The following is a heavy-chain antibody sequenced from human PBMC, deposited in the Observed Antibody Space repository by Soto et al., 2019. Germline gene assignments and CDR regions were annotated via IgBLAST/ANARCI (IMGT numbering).Heavy chain of an antibody. D-gene: IGHD2-15*01. V-gene: IGHV1-18*01. CDR1: GYSFTTYG. J-gene: IGHJ6*02. Sequence: QVQLVQSGGEVKKPGASVKVSCKTSGYSFTTYGISWVRQAPGQGLEWIGWISTHNGDTEFAQNCQGRVTMTTDTPTTPADMELRSLRSDDTAVYYCAREGSRPYYDYGMDVWGPGTTVTVSS. CDR2: ISTHNGDT. CDR3: AREGSRPYYDYGMDV.